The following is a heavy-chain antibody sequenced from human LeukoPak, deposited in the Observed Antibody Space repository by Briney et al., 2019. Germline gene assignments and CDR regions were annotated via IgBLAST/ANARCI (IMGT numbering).Heavy chain of an antibody. CDR1: GYTFTTYG. Sequence: ASVKVSCKASGYTFTTYGINWVRQAPGQGLEWMGWISAYNGNTNYAQKLQGRVTMTTDTSTSTAYMELRSLRSDDTAVYYCARLIGVGYSSSSNFDYWGQGTLVTVSS. CDR3: ARLIGVGYSSSSNFDY. CDR2: ISAYNGNT. D-gene: IGHD6-6*01. V-gene: IGHV1-18*01. J-gene: IGHJ4*02.